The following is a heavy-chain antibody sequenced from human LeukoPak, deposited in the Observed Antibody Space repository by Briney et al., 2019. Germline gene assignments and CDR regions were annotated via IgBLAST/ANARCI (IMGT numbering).Heavy chain of an antibody. V-gene: IGHV1-18*01. J-gene: IGHJ4*02. CDR2: ISVYNDNT. Sequence: GASVKVSCKAFGYTFSRYGVSWVRQAPGQGLEWMGWISVYNDNTHYAQKLQGRVTMTTNTSTSTAYTELRSLRSDDTAVYYCARSSGGNYYANNGYYSDYWGQGTLVTVSS. CDR1: GYTFSRYG. D-gene: IGHD3-22*01. CDR3: ARSSGGNYYANNGYYSDY.